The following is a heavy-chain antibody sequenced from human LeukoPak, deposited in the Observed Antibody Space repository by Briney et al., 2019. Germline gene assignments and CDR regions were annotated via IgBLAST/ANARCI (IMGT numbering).Heavy chain of an antibody. D-gene: IGHD3-3*02. Sequence: SETLSLTCTVSGGSISSYYWSWIRQPPGKGLEWIGYIYYSESTNYNPSLKSRVTISVDTSKNQFSLKLSSVTAADTAVYYCARDSRHSFDYWGQGTLVTVSS. CDR1: GGSISSYY. V-gene: IGHV4-59*01. CDR2: IYYSEST. J-gene: IGHJ4*02. CDR3: ARDSRHSFDY.